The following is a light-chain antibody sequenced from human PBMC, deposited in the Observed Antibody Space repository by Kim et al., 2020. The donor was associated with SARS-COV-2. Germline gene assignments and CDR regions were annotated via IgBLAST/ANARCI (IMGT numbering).Light chain of an antibody. CDR3: QTWGTGIWV. J-gene: IGLJ3*02. Sequence: SVKLTGTLSRGHGSNPIAWHQQQAEKGPRYLMTLNSDGSHSKGDGIPDRFSGSSSGAERYLTISGLQSDDEADYYCQTWGTGIWVFGGGTTLTVL. CDR1: RGHGSNP. CDR2: LNSDGSH. V-gene: IGLV4-69*01.